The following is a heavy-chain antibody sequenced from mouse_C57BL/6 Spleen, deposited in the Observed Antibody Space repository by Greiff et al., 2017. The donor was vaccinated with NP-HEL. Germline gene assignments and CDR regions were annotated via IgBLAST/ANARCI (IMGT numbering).Heavy chain of an antibody. V-gene: IGHV5-16*01. Sequence: EVMLVESEGGLVQPGSSMKLSCTASGFTFSDYYMAWVRQVPEKGLEWVANINYDGSSTYYLDSLKSRFIISRDNAKNILYLQMSSLKSEDTATYYCAREETAQGEFAYWGQGTLVTVSA. CDR2: INYDGSST. D-gene: IGHD3-2*02. CDR1: GFTFSDYY. J-gene: IGHJ3*01. CDR3: AREETAQGEFAY.